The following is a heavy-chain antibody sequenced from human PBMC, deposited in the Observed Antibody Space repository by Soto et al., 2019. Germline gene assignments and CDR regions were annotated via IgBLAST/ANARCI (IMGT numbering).Heavy chain of an antibody. J-gene: IGHJ4*02. CDR2: ITSRSSPI. CDR1: GFSFSSYS. Sequence: GGSLRLSCAASGFSFSSYSMNWVRQAPGKGLEWVSYITSRSSPIYYADSVKGRFTISRDNAKSSLYLQMNSLRDDDTAVYYCARDPHSLDYWGPGTLVTVSS. V-gene: IGHV3-48*02. D-gene: IGHD1-26*01. CDR3: ARDPHSLDY.